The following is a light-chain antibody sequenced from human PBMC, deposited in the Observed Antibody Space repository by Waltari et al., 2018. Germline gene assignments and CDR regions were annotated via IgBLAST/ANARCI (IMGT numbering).Light chain of an antibody. V-gene: IGKV1-5*03. CDR1: QTISSW. CDR3: QQYKTYSGT. CDR2: KAS. J-gene: IGKJ1*01. Sequence: DIQMTQSPSTLSASVGDRVTITCRASQTISSWLAWYQQKPGKAPKVLIYKASTLKSGVPSRFSGSGSGTEFILTISSLQPDDFATYSCQQYKTYSGTFGQGTKVEIK.